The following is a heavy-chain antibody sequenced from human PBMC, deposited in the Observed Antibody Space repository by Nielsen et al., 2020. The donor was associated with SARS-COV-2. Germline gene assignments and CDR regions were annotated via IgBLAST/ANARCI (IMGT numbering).Heavy chain of an antibody. J-gene: IGHJ4*02. Sequence: GGSLRLSCAASGFTFGNYWMHWVRQTPGKGLVWVSRINGDGSSTDYADSVKGRFTISRDNAKNTLYLQMNSLRAEDTAVYYCASFDYFDYWGQGTLVTVSS. D-gene: IGHD3-9*01. CDR2: INGDGSST. CDR1: GFTFGNYW. CDR3: ASFDYFDY. V-gene: IGHV3-74*01.